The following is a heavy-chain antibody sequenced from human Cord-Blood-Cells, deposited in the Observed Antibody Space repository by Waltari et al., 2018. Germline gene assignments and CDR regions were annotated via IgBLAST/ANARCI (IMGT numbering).Heavy chain of an antibody. CDR1: GGSFSGYY. Sequence: AVYGGSFSGYYWSWIRQPPGKGLEWIGEINHSGSTNYNPSLKSRVTISVDTSKNQFSLKLSSVTAADTAVYYCARTVYSGSSFDYWGQGTLVTVSS. CDR3: ARTVYSGSSFDY. CDR2: INHSGST. V-gene: IGHV4-34*01. J-gene: IGHJ4*02. D-gene: IGHD1-26*01.